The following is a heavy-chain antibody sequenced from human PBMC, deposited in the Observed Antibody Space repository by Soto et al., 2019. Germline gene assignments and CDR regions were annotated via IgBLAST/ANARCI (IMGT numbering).Heavy chain of an antibody. Sequence: QEHLVESGGGVVQPGRSLRLSCAASGSIFSGYGMHWVRQAPGKGLEWVAVIWYDGSNKYYADSVKGRFTISRDNSKNMLYLQMDSLRVEDTAIYYFARDGIGGTAFRGFCDYWGQGTLVTVSS. D-gene: IGHD1-7*01. CDR1: GSIFSGYG. J-gene: IGHJ4*02. V-gene: IGHV3-33*01. CDR2: IWYDGSNK. CDR3: ARDGIGGTAFRGFCDY.